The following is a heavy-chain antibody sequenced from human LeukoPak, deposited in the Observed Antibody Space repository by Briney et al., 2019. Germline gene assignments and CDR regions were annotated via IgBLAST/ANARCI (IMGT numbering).Heavy chain of an antibody. CDR3: ARGWAYSSNGGSVYGMDA. CDR1: GYTFTGCY. CDR2: INPNSGGT. Sequence: ASVKVSCKASGYTFTGCYMHWVRQAPGQGLEWMGWINPNSGGTNYAQKFQGWVTMTRDTSISTAYMELSRLRSDDTAVYYCARGWAYSSNGGSVYGMDAWGQGTTVTVSS. D-gene: IGHD6-19*01. J-gene: IGHJ6*02. V-gene: IGHV1-2*04.